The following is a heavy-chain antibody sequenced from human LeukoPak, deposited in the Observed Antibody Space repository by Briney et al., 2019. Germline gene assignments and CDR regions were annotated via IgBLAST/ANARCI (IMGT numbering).Heavy chain of an antibody. J-gene: IGHJ6*02. D-gene: IGHD3-9*01. V-gene: IGHV3-23*01. Sequence: GGSLRLSCAASGFTFSSYAMSWVRQAPGKGLEWVSAISGSGGSTYYADSVKGRFTISRDNSKNTLYLQMNSLRAEDTAVYYCAKSSDRYFDWLTTTYYYYGMDVWGQGTTVTVSS. CDR3: AKSSDRYFDWLTTTYYYYGMDV. CDR2: ISGSGGST. CDR1: GFTFSSYA.